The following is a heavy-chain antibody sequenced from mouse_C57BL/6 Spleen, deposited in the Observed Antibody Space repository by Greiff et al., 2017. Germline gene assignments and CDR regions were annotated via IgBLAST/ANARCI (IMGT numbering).Heavy chain of an antibody. V-gene: IGHV1-64*01. CDR1: GYTFTSYW. CDR3: AGSDYYGSSYPYYYAMDY. CDR2: IHPNSGST. D-gene: IGHD1-1*01. J-gene: IGHJ4*01. Sequence: QVQLQQPGAELVKPGASVKLSCKASGYTFTSYWMHWVKQRPGQGLEWIGMIHPNSGSTNYNEKFKSKATLTVDKSSSTAYMQLSSLTSEDSAVYYCAGSDYYGSSYPYYYAMDYWGQGTSVTVSS.